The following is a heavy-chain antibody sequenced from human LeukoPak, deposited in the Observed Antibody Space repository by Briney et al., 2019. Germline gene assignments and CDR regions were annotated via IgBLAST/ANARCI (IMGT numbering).Heavy chain of an antibody. CDR1: GYTFTSYG. Sequence: ASVKVSCKASGYTFTSYGISWVRQAPGQGLEWMGWISAYNGNTNYAQKLQGRVTMTTDTSTSTAYMELRSLRSDDTAVYYCTTSYCSGGSCYWFGDYWGQGILVIVSS. D-gene: IGHD2-15*01. J-gene: IGHJ4*02. V-gene: IGHV1-18*01. CDR2: ISAYNGNT. CDR3: TTSYCSGGSCYWFGDY.